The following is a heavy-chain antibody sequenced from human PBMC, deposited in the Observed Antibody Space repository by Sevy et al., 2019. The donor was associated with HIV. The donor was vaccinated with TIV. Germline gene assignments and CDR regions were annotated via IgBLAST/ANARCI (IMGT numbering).Heavy chain of an antibody. Sequence: SETLSLTCAVSGGSIRSSHWWSWVRQSPGKGLEWIGEIYYSRSRNYNPSLKSRLTISVDTSNNLFYLRLSPVTAADTAVYYCAREEYFNGSGTYGYGTDVWGQGTTVTVSS. CDR2: IYYSRSR. D-gene: IGHD3-10*01. CDR1: GGSIRSSHW. J-gene: IGHJ6*02. CDR3: AREEYFNGSGTYGYGTDV. V-gene: IGHV4-4*02.